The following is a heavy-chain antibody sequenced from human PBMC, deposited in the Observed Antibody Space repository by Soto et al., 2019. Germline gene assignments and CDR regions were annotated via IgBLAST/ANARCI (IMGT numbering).Heavy chain of an antibody. CDR3: TRRSSGWYFDY. CDR2: ISGSGGST. J-gene: IGHJ4*02. CDR1: GFTFSSYA. Sequence: EVQLLESGGGLVQPGGSLRLSCAASGFTFSSYAMNWVRQAPGKGLEWVSVISGSGGSTYYADSVKGRFTISRDNSKNTLYLQMNRPIAEDTAVYYCTRRSSGWYFDYWGQGNRVTVSS. D-gene: IGHD6-19*01. V-gene: IGHV3-23*01.